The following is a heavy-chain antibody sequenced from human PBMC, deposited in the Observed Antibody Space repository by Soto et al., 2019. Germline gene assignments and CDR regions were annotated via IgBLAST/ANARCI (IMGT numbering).Heavy chain of an antibody. Sequence: EVQLVESGGGLVQPGGSLRLSCVVSGLTFSSYAMHWVRQTPGKRLEYVSSISSNGVNTYYAESVKVRFTSSRDNSKNTLYLQMGSLRAEDMPVYYCVVRHSGADYFYWGQGTLVTVSS. V-gene: IGHV3-64*07. CDR1: GLTFSSYA. J-gene: IGHJ4*02. D-gene: IGHD3-22*01. CDR3: VVRHSGADYFY. CDR2: ISSNGVNT.